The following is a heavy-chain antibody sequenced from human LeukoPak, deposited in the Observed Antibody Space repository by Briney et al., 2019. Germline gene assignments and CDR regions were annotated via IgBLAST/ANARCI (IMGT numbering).Heavy chain of an antibody. V-gene: IGHV3-30-3*01. CDR1: GFTFSSYA. CDR2: ISYDGSNK. D-gene: IGHD4-17*01. J-gene: IGHJ4*02. Sequence: GGSLRLSCAASGFTFSSYAMHWVRQAPGKGLEWVAVISYDGSNKYYADPVKGRFTISRDNSKNTLYLQMNSLRAEDTAVYYCAREQGEDYGDYVASDYWGQGTLVTVSS. CDR3: AREQGEDYGDYVASDY.